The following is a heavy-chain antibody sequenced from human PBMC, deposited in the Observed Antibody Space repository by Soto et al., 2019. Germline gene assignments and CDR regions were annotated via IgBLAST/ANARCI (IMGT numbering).Heavy chain of an antibody. D-gene: IGHD2-21*01. V-gene: IGHV1-69*01. CDR3: ARVGPPSPSVIWFFDL. J-gene: IGHJ2*01. CDR2: IIPMLAAP. Sequence: QGQLVQSGAEVKKPGSSVKVSCKASGGSFRTYAINWVRQAPGQGLECMGGIIPMLAAPTYAQKFQGRLTITADESTTTVYMELSSLTSEDTAVYYCARVGPPSPSVIWFFDLWGRGTLVTVSA. CDR1: GGSFRTYA.